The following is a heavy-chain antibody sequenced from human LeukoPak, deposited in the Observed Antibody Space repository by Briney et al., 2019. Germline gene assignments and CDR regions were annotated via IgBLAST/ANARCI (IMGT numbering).Heavy chain of an antibody. CDR1: GGSISGYY. CDR2: IYYTVNT. Sequence: SETLSLTCTVPGGSISGYYWSWIRQPPGRRLEWIGYIYYTVNTTYNPSLKSRVTISIDRSKNLFSLKLTSVTVADTAVYFCARHPRASFDSWGQGNLVTVSS. CDR3: ARHPRASFDS. J-gene: IGHJ4*02. V-gene: IGHV4-59*08.